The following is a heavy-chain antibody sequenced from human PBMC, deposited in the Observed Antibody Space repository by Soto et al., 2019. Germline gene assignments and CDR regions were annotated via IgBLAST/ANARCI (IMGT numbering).Heavy chain of an antibody. CDR1: GGSISSSSYY. D-gene: IGHD3-10*01. V-gene: IGHV4-39*01. Sequence: SETLSLTCTVSGGSISSSSYYWGWIRQPPGKGLEWIGSIYYSGSTYYNPSLKSRVTISVDTSKNQFSLKLSSVTAADTAVYYCAGNSYGSEMGLYYYYYMDVWGKGTTVTVSS. CDR3: AGNSYGSEMGLYYYYYMDV. CDR2: IYYSGST. J-gene: IGHJ6*03.